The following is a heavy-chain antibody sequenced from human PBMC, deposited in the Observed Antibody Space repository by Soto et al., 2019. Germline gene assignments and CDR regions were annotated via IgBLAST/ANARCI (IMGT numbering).Heavy chain of an antibody. Sequence: ASLKVSCNASGYTFTSYGISWVRQAPGQGLEWMGWISAYNGNTNYAQKLQGRVTMTTDTSTSTAYMELRSLRSDDTAVYYCAIVVVVPAAQLYSYYYYGMDGWDRGSTV. CDR2: ISAYNGNT. CDR3: AIVVVVPAAQLYSYYYYGMDG. J-gene: IGHJ6*02. CDR1: GYTFTSYG. V-gene: IGHV1-18*04. D-gene: IGHD2-2*01.